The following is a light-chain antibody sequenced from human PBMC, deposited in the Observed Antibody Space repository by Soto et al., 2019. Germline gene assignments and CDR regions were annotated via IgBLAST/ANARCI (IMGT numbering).Light chain of an antibody. J-gene: IGKJ2*01. CDR2: WAS. CDR3: HQYFSTPYT. V-gene: IGKV4-1*01. Sequence: DIVMTQSPDSLAVSLGERATINCKSSQSVLSYSNKNNYLAWFQQKPGQPPELLIYWASTRESGVPDRFSGSGSWTDFTLTISSLQAEDVAAYYCHQYFSTPYTFGQGTKLEIK. CDR1: QSVLSYSNKNNY.